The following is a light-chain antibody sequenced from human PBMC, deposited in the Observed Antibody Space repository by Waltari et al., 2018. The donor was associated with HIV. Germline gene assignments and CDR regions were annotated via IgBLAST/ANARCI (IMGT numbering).Light chain of an antibody. CDR1: QSLLHNNGNNY. J-gene: IGKJ3*01. CDR3: LQSLHTPRFS. CDR2: LAS. Sequence: DIVLTQSPLSLPVAPRESASISCRASQSLLHNNGNNYLDWYVQKPGQSPQLLIYLASHRTSGVPERFSGSGSGTNFTMKITRVEAEDVGTYYCLQSLHTPRFSFGPGTKVDI. V-gene: IGKV2-28*01.